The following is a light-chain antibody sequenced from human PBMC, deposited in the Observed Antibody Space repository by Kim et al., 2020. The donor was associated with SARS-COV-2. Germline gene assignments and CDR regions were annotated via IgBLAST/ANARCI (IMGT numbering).Light chain of an antibody. V-gene: IGLV3-1*01. Sequence: LSPGQTAIITCSGNKLGDKYVCWYQQRPGQSPVMVIYEDAKRPSGIPERFSGSNSGNTATLTISGTQAADEADYFCQAWDSNIVVFGGGTKLTVL. J-gene: IGLJ3*02. CDR3: QAWDSNIVV. CDR2: EDA. CDR1: KLGDKY.